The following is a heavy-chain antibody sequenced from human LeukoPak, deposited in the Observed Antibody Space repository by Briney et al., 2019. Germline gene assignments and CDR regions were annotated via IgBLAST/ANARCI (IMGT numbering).Heavy chain of an antibody. V-gene: IGHV3-23*01. CDR2: IDTDANST. CDR3: AKDWACDF. D-gene: IGHD3-16*01. CDR1: GFTFSSYA. J-gene: IGHJ4*02. Sequence: GGSLRLSCAASGFTFSSYAMTWVRQAPGKGLEWVSAIDTDANSTKYAGSVKGRFTISRDNSKNTLYLQMNSLRAEDTAVYYCAKDWACDFWGPGTLVTVSS.